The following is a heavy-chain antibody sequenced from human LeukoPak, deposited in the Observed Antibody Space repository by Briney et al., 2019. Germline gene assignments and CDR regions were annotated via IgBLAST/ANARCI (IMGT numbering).Heavy chain of an antibody. CDR3: ARDSGGNLDY. CDR2: IYHSGST. V-gene: IGHV4-30-2*01. J-gene: IGHJ4*02. Sequence: SETLSLTCTVSGGSISSGGYYWSWIRQPPGKGLEWIGYIYHSGSTYYNPSLKSRVTISVDRSKNQFSLKLSSVTAADTAVYYCARDSGGNLDYWGQGTLVTVSS. CDR1: GGSISSGGYY. D-gene: IGHD3-10*01.